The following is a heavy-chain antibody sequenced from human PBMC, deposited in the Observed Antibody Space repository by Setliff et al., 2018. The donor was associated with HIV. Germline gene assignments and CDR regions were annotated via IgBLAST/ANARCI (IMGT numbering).Heavy chain of an antibody. CDR1: GGSISSSSYY. CDR3: VRAEYSSSSDWFAP. Sequence: SETLSLTCTVSGGSISSSSYYWSWIRQHPGKGLEWIGYIYYSGNTYYSPSLKSRLTISVDTSNNQFSLKLRSVTAADTAVYHCVRAEYSSSSDWFAPWGQGALVTVSS. J-gene: IGHJ5*02. D-gene: IGHD6-6*01. CDR2: IYYSGNT. V-gene: IGHV4-31*03.